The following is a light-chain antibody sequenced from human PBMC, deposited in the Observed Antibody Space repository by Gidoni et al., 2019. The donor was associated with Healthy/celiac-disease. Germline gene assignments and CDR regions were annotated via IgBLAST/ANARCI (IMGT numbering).Light chain of an antibody. CDR3: QQYNNWLT. CDR2: GAS. Sequence: EIVMTQSPDTLSVSPGERATLSCRASQSVRSNLAWYQQKPGQAPRLLIYGASTRATGVPARFSGSGSGTEFTLTISSLQSEDFAVYYCQQYNNWLTFGGGTKVEIK. V-gene: IGKV3-15*01. J-gene: IGKJ4*01. CDR1: QSVRSN.